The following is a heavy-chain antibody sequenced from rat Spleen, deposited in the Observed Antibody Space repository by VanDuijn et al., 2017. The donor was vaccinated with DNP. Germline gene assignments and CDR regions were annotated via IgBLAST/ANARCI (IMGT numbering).Heavy chain of an antibody. V-gene: IGHV5S10*01. Sequence: EVQLVESGGGLVQPGNSLKLSCAASGFTFSDYAMAWVRQSPKKGLEWVATIIYDGSSTYYRNSVKGRFTISRDYARSTLYLQMDSLRSEDTATYYCATSSYYWYDYGFAYWGQGTLVTVSS. J-gene: IGHJ3*01. CDR1: GFTFSDYA. D-gene: IGHD1-7*01. CDR2: IIYDGSST. CDR3: ATSSYYWYDYGFAY.